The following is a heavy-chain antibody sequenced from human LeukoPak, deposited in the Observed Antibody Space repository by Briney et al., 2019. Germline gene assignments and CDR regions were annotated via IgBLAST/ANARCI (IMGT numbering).Heavy chain of an antibody. Sequence: GGTLRLSCAASGFTFSSYGMSWVRQAPGKGLEWVSGISPGGGPTYYADSVRGRFTISRDDSKNTVYLQMKNVRAEDTAVYYCAKDGAWLRFDDWGQGILVTVSS. CDR1: GFTFSSYG. V-gene: IGHV3-23*01. CDR3: AKDGAWLRFDD. J-gene: IGHJ4*02. D-gene: IGHD5-12*01. CDR2: ISPGGGPT.